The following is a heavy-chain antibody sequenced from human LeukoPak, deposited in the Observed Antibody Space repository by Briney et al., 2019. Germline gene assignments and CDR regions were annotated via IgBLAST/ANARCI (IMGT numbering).Heavy chain of an antibody. CDR2: IYYSGNT. D-gene: IGHD6-13*01. Sequence: SETLSLTCTVSGGSIRSYYWSWIRQPPGKGLEWIGYIYYSGNTNYNPSPKSRVTISVDTSKNQFSLRLSSVTAADTAVYYCARTSIAAAGTIDDWGQGTLVTVSS. CDR1: GGSIRSYY. CDR3: ARTSIAAAGTIDD. V-gene: IGHV4-59*08. J-gene: IGHJ4*02.